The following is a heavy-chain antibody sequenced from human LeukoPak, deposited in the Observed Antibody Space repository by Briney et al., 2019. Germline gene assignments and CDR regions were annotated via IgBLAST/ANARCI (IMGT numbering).Heavy chain of an antibody. D-gene: IGHD6-19*01. J-gene: IGHJ4*02. V-gene: IGHV4-59*01. CDR1: GGSISSYY. CDR2: IYYSGST. CDR3: ARIESGWYLDY. Sequence: ASETLSLTCTVSGGSISSYYWSWIRQPPGKGLEWIGYIYYSGSTNYNPSLKSRVTISVDTSKNQFSLKLSSVTAADTAVYYCARIESGWYLDYWGQGTLVTVSS.